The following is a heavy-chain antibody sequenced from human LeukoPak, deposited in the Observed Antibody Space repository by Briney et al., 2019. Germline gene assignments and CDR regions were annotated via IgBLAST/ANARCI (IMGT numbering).Heavy chain of an antibody. J-gene: IGHJ4*02. CDR2: ISGSGGST. CDR1: GFTFSSYA. V-gene: IGHV3-23*01. Sequence: AGGSLRLSCAASGFTFSSYAMSWVRQAPGKGLEWVSGISGSGGSTYYADSVKGRFTISRDNSKNTLYLQMNSLRAEDTAVYYCARGIAVADNFDYWGQGTLVTVSS. D-gene: IGHD6-19*01. CDR3: ARGIAVADNFDY.